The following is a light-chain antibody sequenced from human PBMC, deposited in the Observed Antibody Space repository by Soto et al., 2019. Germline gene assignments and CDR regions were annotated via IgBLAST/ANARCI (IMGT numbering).Light chain of an antibody. Sequence: DLQMTQSPSTLSASVGDRVTITCRASQSISTWLAWFQQKPGKAPKLLMYDASTFESGVPSRFSGSGSGTEFTLTISSLQPDDFATYHCHQYSSYKWTFGQGTKVEIK. J-gene: IGKJ1*01. CDR2: DAS. CDR1: QSISTW. CDR3: HQYSSYKWT. V-gene: IGKV1-5*01.